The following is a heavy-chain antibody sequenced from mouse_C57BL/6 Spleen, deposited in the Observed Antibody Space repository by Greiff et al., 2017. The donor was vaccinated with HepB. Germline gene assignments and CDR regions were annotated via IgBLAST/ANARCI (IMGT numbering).Heavy chain of an antibody. CDR2: IDPSDSYT. J-gene: IGHJ2*01. CDR3: ARYRDYFDY. Sequence: QVQLKQPGAELVMPGASVKLSCKASGYTFTSYWMHWVKQRPGQGLEWIGEIDPSDSYTNYNQKFKGKSTLTVDKSSSTAYMQLSSLTSEDSAVYYCARYRDYFDYWGQGTTLTVSS. V-gene: IGHV1-69*01. CDR1: GYTFTSYW.